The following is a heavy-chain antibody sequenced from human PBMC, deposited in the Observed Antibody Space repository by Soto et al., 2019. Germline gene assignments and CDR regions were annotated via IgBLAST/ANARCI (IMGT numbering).Heavy chain of an antibody. CDR1: GLTFADYA. CDR2: ISWNSGTR. CDR3: VKDIGARILGDYAFSYYYYGMDV. J-gene: IGHJ6*02. V-gene: IGHV3-9*01. Sequence: GGSLRLSCAASGLTFADYAMHWVRQAPGKGLEWVSGISWNSGTRGYADSVKGRFTISRDNAKNSLYLQMNSLRVEDTALYYCVKDIGARILGDYAFSYYYYGMDVWGQGTTVTVSS. D-gene: IGHD3-16*01.